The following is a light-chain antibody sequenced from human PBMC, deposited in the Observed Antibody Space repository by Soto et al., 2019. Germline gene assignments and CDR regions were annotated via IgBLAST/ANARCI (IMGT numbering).Light chain of an antibody. J-gene: IGKJ1*01. CDR3: MQFAHFPRT. V-gene: IGKV2-24*01. CDR2: QIS. Sequence: DVVLTQTPLSSPVTLGQPASISCRSSQSLVYSDGNTYLSWLQQRPGQPPRLLIYQISIRFSGVPDRFSGSGAGTAFTLKISRVEAEDVGVYYCMQFAHFPRTFGQGTKVEIK. CDR1: QSLVYSDGNTY.